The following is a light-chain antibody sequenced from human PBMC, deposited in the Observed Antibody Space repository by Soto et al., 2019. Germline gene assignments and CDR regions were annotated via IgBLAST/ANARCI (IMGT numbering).Light chain of an antibody. CDR3: QQYDDWPLT. J-gene: IGKJ4*01. V-gene: IGKV3-15*01. CDR2: GAS. CDR1: QTLSSN. Sequence: EVVMTQSPATLSVSPGERATLSCRASQTLSSNLAWYQQKPGQAPRLLINGASTRATGIPGRFSGSGSGTEFNLTISSLQSEDFAVYDCQQYDDWPLTFRGGTKVEIK.